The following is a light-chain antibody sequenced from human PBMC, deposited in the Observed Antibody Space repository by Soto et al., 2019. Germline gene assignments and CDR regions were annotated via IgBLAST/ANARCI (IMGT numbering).Light chain of an antibody. CDR3: QQRNNWPRS. Sequence: EIVLTKSPVTLYLSPGERATLSCRASLSINSFLAWYQHKPGQAPRLLIYDASNSATVIPASFSGSASGTDFTLTISSLEPEDFAVYYCQQRNNWPRSFGQGTKVEIK. CDR1: LSINSF. CDR2: DAS. J-gene: IGKJ1*01. V-gene: IGKV3-11*01.